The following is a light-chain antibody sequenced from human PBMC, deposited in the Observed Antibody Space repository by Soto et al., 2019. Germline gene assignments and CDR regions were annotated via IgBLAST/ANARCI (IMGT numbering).Light chain of an antibody. J-gene: IGLJ3*02. V-gene: IGLV2-8*01. CDR2: EVS. CDR1: SSDVGGYNY. CDR3: SSYAGSNNLWV. Sequence: QSVLTQPPSASGSPGQSVTISCTGTSSDVGGYNYVSWYQQHPGKPPKLMIYEVSKRPSGVPDRFSGSKSGNTASLTVSGLQAEDEADYYCSSYAGSNNLWVFGGGTKLTVL.